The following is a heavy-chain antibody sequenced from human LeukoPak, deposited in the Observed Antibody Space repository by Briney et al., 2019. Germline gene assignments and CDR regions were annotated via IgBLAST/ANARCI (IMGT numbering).Heavy chain of an antibody. D-gene: IGHD3-9*01. Sequence: GGSLRLSCAASGFTFSSYGMSWVRQAPGKGLEWVSAISGSGGSTYYADSVKGRFTISRDNSKNTLYLQMNSLRAEDTAVYYCAKEGYYDILTGYQGLFDYWGQGTLVTVSS. V-gene: IGHV3-23*01. J-gene: IGHJ4*02. CDR3: AKEGYYDILTGYQGLFDY. CDR2: ISGSGGST. CDR1: GFTFSSYG.